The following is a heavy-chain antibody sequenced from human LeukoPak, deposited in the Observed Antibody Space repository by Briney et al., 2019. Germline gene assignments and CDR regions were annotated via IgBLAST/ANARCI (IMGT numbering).Heavy chain of an antibody. CDR1: GFTFSSYA. Sequence: GGSLRLSCAASGFTFSSYAMSWVRQAPGKGLDWVSAISGSGGSTYYADSVQGRFTISRDNSKNTLYLQMNSLRAEDTAVYYCAKDPAAITIFGVARDVWGQGTTVTVS. V-gene: IGHV3-23*01. J-gene: IGHJ6*02. CDR2: ISGSGGST. D-gene: IGHD3-3*01. CDR3: AKDPAAITIFGVARDV.